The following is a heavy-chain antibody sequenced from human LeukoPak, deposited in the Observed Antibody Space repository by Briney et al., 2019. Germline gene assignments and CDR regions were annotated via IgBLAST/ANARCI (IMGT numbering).Heavy chain of an antibody. CDR3: ARDLGPQQRGDY. CDR2: IIPILGIA. CDR1: GGTFSSYA. J-gene: IGHJ4*02. V-gene: IGHV1-69*04. D-gene: IGHD6-25*01. Sequence: SVKVSCKASGGTFSSYAISWVRQAPGQGLEWMGRIIPILGIANYAQKFQGRVTITADKSTSTAYMELSSLRSEDTAVYYCARDLGPQQRGDYWGQGTLVTVSS.